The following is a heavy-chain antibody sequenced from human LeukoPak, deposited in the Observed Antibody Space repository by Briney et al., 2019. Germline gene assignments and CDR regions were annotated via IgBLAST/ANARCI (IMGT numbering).Heavy chain of an antibody. Sequence: GGSLRLSCAASGFTVSSNYMSWVRQAPGKGLEWVSVIYSGGSTYYADSVKGRFTISRDNSKNTLYLQMNSLRAEDTAVYYCARDRRGYYDSSGFDYWGQGTLVTVPS. CDR1: GFTVSSNY. D-gene: IGHD3-22*01. CDR3: ARDRRGYYDSSGFDY. CDR2: IYSGGST. V-gene: IGHV3-53*01. J-gene: IGHJ4*02.